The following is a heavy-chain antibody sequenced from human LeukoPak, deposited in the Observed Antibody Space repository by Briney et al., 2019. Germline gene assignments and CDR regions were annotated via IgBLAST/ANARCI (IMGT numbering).Heavy chain of an antibody. D-gene: IGHD5-18*01. V-gene: IGHV3-13*01. Sequence: GGSLRLSCTASGFTLGSHGIHWVRQIPGQGLEWVAAVSSGFHAFFADSVQGRFTVSREDARNSLYLQMNSLRAGDTAVYYCVREARGYHYTYFDYWGQGTLVTVSS. CDR2: VSSGFHA. CDR3: VREARGYHYTYFDY. J-gene: IGHJ4*02. CDR1: GFTLGSHG.